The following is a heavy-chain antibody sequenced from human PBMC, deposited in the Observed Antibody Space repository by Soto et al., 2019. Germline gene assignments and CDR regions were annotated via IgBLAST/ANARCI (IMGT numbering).Heavy chain of an antibody. CDR2: IWYDGSNK. CDR1: GFTFSSYG. J-gene: IGHJ6*02. V-gene: IGHV3-33*01. CDR3: ARELVVAGTGDYYYYGMDV. Sequence: PGGSLRLSCAASGFTFSSYGMHWVRQAPGKGLEWVAVIWYDGSNKYYADSVKGRFTISRDNSKNTLYLQMNSLRAEDTAVYYCARELVVAGTGDYYYYGMDVWGQGTTVTVSS. D-gene: IGHD6-19*01.